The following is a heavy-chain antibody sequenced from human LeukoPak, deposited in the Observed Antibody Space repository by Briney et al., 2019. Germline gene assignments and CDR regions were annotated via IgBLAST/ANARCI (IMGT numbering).Heavy chain of an antibody. D-gene: IGHD3-10*01. CDR1: GYTFTSYD. J-gene: IGHJ4*02. Sequence: VKVSCKASGYTFTSYDINWVRQATGQGLEWMGWMNPNSGNTGYAQKFQGRGTMTRNTSISTAYMELSSLRSEDTAVYYCARSFIMVRGVIILGYWGQGTLVTVSS. CDR2: MNPNSGNT. CDR3: ARSFIMVRGVIILGY. V-gene: IGHV1-8*01.